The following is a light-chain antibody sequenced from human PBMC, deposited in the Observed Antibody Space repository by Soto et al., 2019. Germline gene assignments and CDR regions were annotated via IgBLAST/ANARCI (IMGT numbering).Light chain of an antibody. J-gene: IGLJ2*01. V-gene: IGLV3-21*04. Sequence: SYELTQPPSVSLAPGKTASISCGGNNIGSKGVHGYQQKPGQAPVLVIYSDTDLPPVIPERFAGSNSANLATLTISSVAAGDEAEYDCQVWDSGSANVVFGEGTKLTVL. CDR1: NIGSKG. CDR3: QVWDSGSANVV. CDR2: SDT.